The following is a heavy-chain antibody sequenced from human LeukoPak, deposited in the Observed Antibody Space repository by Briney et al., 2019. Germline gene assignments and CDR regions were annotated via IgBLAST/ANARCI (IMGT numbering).Heavy chain of an antibody. D-gene: IGHD4-23*01. J-gene: IGHJ4*02. CDR1: GGSFSGYY. CDR2: INHSGST. V-gene: IGHV4-34*01. Sequence: SETLSLTCAVYGGSFSGYYWSWIRQPPGKGLEWIGEINHSGSTNYNPSLKSRVTISVDTSKNQFSLKLSSVTAADTAVYYCARGRVTRSFGYWGQGTLVTVSS. CDR3: ARGRVTRSFGY.